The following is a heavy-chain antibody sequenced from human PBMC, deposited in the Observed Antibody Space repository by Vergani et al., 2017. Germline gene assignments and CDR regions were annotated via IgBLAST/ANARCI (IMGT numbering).Heavy chain of an antibody. CDR2: INPSGGST. D-gene: IGHD6-13*01. V-gene: IGHV1-46*03. CDR1: GGTFSSYA. CDR3: ARVFVRGRAAAGSAAFDP. Sequence: QVQLVQSGAEVKKPGSSVKVSCKASGGTFSSYAISWVRQAPGQGLEWMGIINPSGGSTSYAQKFQGRVTMTRDTSTSTVYMELSSLRSEDTAVYYCARVFVRGRAAAGSAAFDPWGQGTLVTVSS. J-gene: IGHJ5*02.